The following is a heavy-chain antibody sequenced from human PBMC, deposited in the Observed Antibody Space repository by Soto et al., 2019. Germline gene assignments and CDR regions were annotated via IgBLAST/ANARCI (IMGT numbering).Heavy chain of an antibody. Sequence: SETLSLTCTVSGGSISSSSYYWGWIRQPPGKGLEWIGSIYYSGSTYYNPSLKSRVTISVDTSKNQFSLKLSSVTAADTAVYYCARGGRGVVTAIQYFDYWGQGTLVTVSS. CDR1: GGSISSSSYY. J-gene: IGHJ4*02. CDR2: IYYSGST. CDR3: ARGGRGVVTAIQYFDY. D-gene: IGHD2-21*02. V-gene: IGHV4-39*01.